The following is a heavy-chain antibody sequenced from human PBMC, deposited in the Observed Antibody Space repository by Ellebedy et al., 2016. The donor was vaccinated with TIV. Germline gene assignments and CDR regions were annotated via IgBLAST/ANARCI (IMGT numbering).Heavy chain of an antibody. V-gene: IGHV1-18*04. CDR1: GYTFTSYG. CDR2: SSAHNGNT. D-gene: IGHD6-19*01. J-gene: IGHJ4*02. Sequence: AASVKVSCKASGYTFTSYGISWVRQAPGQGLEWMGWSSAHNGNTNYAQRLQGRVTMTTDKSTSTAYMELRSLRSDDTAVYYCARALTRIAVAVDWGQGTLVTVSS. CDR3: ARALTRIAVAVD.